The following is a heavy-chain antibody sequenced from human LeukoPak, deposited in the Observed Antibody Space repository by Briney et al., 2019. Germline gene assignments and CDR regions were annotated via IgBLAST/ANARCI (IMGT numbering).Heavy chain of an antibody. CDR1: GYTFTGYY. V-gene: IGHV1-2*06. CDR3: ARDRGSRGYFDY. J-gene: IGHJ4*02. CDR2: INPNSGGT. Sequence: SVKVSCKASGYTFTGYYMHWVRQAPGQGLEWMGRINPNSGGTNYAQKFQGRVTMTRDTSISTAYMELSRLRSDDTAVYYCARDRGSRGYFDYWGQGTLVTVSS. D-gene: IGHD5-24*01.